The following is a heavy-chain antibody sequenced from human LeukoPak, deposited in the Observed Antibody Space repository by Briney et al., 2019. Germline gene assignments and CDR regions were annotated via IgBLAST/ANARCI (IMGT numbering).Heavy chain of an antibody. CDR2: IYHSGST. V-gene: IGHV4-38-2*01. Sequence: SETLSLTCAVSGYSISSGYYWGWIRQPPGKGLEWIGSIYHSGSTYYNPSLKSRVTISVDTSKNQFSLKLSSVTAADTAVYYCARLVEMATIVDYWGQGTLATVSS. CDR3: ARLVEMATIVDY. D-gene: IGHD5-24*01. J-gene: IGHJ4*02. CDR1: GYSISSGYY.